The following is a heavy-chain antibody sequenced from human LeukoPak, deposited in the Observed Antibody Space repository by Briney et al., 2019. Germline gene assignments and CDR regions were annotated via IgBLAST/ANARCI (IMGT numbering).Heavy chain of an antibody. Sequence: GGSLRLSCAASGFSFSTSPMSWVHQPPGKGLEWVSAMNNGPGATFYRDSVRGRFTISRDDSKSTLYLQMNSLRAEDTGTYYCAKTHYDLLDVRGQGTTVTVSS. CDR1: GFSFSTSP. V-gene: IGHV3-23*01. D-gene: IGHD5-12*01. J-gene: IGHJ6*02. CDR3: AKTHYDLLDV. CDR2: MNNGPGAT.